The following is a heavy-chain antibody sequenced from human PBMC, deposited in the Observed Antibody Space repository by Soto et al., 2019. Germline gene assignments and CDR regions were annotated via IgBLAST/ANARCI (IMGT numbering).Heavy chain of an antibody. CDR2: IDPSGSYT. CDR1: GYSFTNYW. Sequence: GESLKISCQGSGYSFTNYWITWVRQMPGRGLEWMGRIDPSGSYTEYSPSFQGQVTISADKSISTAYLHWSSLKASDTAIYYCAGQSALNRWFGPWGQGTLVTVSS. V-gene: IGHV5-10-1*01. J-gene: IGHJ5*02. CDR3: AGQSALNRWFGP.